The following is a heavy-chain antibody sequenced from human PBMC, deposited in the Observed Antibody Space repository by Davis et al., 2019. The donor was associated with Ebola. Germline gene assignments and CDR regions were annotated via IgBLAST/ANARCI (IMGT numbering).Heavy chain of an antibody. J-gene: IGHJ4*02. CDR3: VKDTGRGQYYSENNVRGISDY. Sequence: PSETLSLTCAVSGGSLSSGGYYWTWIRQHPGKGLEWIGCMFYSGNTYYNPSFKSRVTISVDTYKNQFSLRLTSVTAADTAVYYCVKDTGRGQYYSENNVRGISDYWGQGTPVTVSS. V-gene: IGHV4-31*11. D-gene: IGHD3-22*01. CDR2: MFYSGNT. CDR1: GGSLSSGGYY.